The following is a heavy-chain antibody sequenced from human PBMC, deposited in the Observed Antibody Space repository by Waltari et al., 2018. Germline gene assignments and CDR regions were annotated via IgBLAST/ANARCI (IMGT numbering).Heavy chain of an antibody. Sequence: QVQLQESGPGLVKPSETLSLTCTVSGGSISSYYWSWIRQPPGKGLEWIGYIYYSGSTNYNPSLKSRVTISVDTSKNQFSLKLSSVTAADTAVYYCARGAPYGDYLPCDYWGQGTLVTVSS. V-gene: IGHV4-59*01. D-gene: IGHD4-17*01. CDR1: GGSISSYY. J-gene: IGHJ4*02. CDR3: ARGAPYGDYLPCDY. CDR2: IYYSGST.